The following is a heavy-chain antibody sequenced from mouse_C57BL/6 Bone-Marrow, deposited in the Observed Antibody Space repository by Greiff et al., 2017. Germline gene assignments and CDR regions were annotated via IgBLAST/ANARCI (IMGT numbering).Heavy chain of an antibody. D-gene: IGHD1-1*01. Sequence: QVTLKVSGPGILQSSQTLSLTCSFSGFSLSTSGMRVSWLRQPSGNGLEWLAHPYWDDDKRYNPSLKSQLTITKDTSRNQGFLKITSVDTADTATYDCARGYYGRNYAMDYWGQGTSVTVSS. CDR2: PYWDDDK. CDR1: GFSLSTSGMR. CDR3: ARGYYGRNYAMDY. J-gene: IGHJ4*01. V-gene: IGHV8-12*01.